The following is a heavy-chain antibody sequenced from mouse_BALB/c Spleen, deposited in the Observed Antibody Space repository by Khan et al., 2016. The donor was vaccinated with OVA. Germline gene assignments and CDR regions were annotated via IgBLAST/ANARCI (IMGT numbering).Heavy chain of an antibody. CDR1: GYTFTTYW. V-gene: IGHV1-7*01. Sequence: QVQLQQSGAELAKPGASVKMSCKASGYTFTTYWMHWVKQRPGQGLEWIGYINPTSGYTDYNQKFKDKATLTADKSSSTAYMQLSSLTSDDSAVYYCVRDRIDYWGQGTTLTVSS. J-gene: IGHJ2*01. CDR2: INPTSGYT. CDR3: VRDRIDY.